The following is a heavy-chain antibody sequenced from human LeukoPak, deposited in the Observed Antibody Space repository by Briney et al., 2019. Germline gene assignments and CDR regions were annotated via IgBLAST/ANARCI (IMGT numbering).Heavy chain of an antibody. D-gene: IGHD3-10*01. CDR3: ARQGAGLLWFGELLPKGYYYYGMDV. CDR2: IYPGDSDT. V-gene: IGHV5-51*01. Sequence: GESLKISCKGSGYSFTSYWIGWVRQMSGKGLEWMGIIYPGDSDTRYSPSFQGQVTISADKFINTAYLQWSSLKASDTAMYYCARQGAGLLWFGELLPKGYYYYGMDVWGQGTTVTVSS. J-gene: IGHJ6*02. CDR1: GYSFTSYW.